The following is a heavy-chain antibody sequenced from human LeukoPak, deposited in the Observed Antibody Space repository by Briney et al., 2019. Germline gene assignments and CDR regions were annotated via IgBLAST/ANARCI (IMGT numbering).Heavy chain of an antibody. D-gene: IGHD3-3*01. CDR2: ISPDGSTT. V-gene: IGHV3-74*01. CDR1: GFTFNRFY. Sequence: GGSLRLSCSASGFTFNRFYLHWVRQAPGKGLVWVSRISPDGSTTGHADSVKGRFTTSRDNAKNTLFLQMNSLRAEDTAVYYCTRDFDFSSAIWGQGTLVTVSS. CDR3: TRDFDFSSAI. J-gene: IGHJ4*02.